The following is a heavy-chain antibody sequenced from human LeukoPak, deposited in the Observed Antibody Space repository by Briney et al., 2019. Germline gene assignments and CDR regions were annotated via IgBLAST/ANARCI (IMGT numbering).Heavy chain of an antibody. D-gene: IGHD6-19*01. CDR2: IKQDGSEK. J-gene: IGHJ4*02. CDR3: ARDTLAVATGTRSGYFDY. Sequence: PGGSLRLSCAASGSTFSSYWMSWVRQAPGKGLEWVANIKQDGSEKYYVDSVKGRFTISRDNAKNSLYLQMNSLRAEDTAVYYCARDTLAVATGTRSGYFDYWGQGTLVTVSS. V-gene: IGHV3-7*01. CDR1: GSTFSSYW.